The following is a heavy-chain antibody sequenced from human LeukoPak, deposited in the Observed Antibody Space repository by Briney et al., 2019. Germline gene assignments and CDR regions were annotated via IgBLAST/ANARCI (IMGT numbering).Heavy chain of an antibody. Sequence: PSQTLSLTCTVSGASISIGSFYWSRIRQPAGTGLEWIGRIYTSGSTDYSPSLKSRVTISVDTSKNQFSLKLSSVTAADTAVYYCAREGDSGYCSGGSCYGWRNLDYWGQGTLVTVSS. CDR2: IYTSGST. D-gene: IGHD2-15*01. CDR3: AREGDSGYCSGGSCYGWRNLDY. CDR1: GASISIGSFY. V-gene: IGHV4-61*02. J-gene: IGHJ4*02.